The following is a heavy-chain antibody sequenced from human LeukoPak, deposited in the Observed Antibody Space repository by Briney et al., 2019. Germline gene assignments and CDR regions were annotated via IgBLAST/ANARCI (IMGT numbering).Heavy chain of an antibody. D-gene: IGHD6-6*01. CDR1: GGSISSSSYY. V-gene: IGHV4-39*01. J-gene: IGHJ6*03. CDR2: IYYSGST. CDR3: ARSYSSSSHYYYYMDV. Sequence: PSETLSLTCTVSGGSISSSSYYWGWIRQPPGKGPEWIGSIYYSGSTYYNPSLKSRVTISVDTSKNQFSLKLSSVTAADTAVYYCARSYSSSSHYYYYMDVWGKGTTVTVSS.